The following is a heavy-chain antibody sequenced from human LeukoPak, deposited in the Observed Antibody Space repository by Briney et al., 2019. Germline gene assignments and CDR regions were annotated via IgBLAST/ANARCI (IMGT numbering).Heavy chain of an antibody. D-gene: IGHD2-2*01. J-gene: IGHJ4*02. Sequence: GGSLRLSCAASGFTFSSSAMSWVRQAPGKGLEWVSAISGSGDSTYYADSVKGRFTISRDNSMNTLYLQMNSLRAEDTAIYYCAKDRDIVVVPAATDYYFDYWGQGTLVTVSS. CDR1: GFTFSSSA. V-gene: IGHV3-23*01. CDR2: ISGSGDST. CDR3: AKDRDIVVVPAATDYYFDY.